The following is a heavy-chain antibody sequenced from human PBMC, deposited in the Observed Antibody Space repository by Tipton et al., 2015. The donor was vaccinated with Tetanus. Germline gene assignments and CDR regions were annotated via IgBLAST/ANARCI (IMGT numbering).Heavy chain of an antibody. CDR3: ARDRGDYIYYGMDV. CDR2: IDPNSGGT. D-gene: IGHD3-22*01. J-gene: IGHJ6*02. V-gene: IGHV1-2*02. Sequence: QMVQSGAEMKKPGASVKVSCKASGYTFTDYYIYWVRQAPGQGLEWMGWIDPNSGGTVYAQKFQGRVTMTRDTSFSTGYMELRSLRSDDTAVYYCARDRGDYIYYGMDVWGPGTTVTVS. CDR1: GYTFTDYY.